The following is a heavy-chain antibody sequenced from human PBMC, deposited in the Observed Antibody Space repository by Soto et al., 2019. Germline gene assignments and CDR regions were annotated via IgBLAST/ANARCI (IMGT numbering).Heavy chain of an antibody. V-gene: IGHV1-69*01. CDR1: GGTFSSYA. CDR2: IIPIFGTA. Sequence: VKVSCKASGGTFSSYAISWVRQAPGQGLEWMGGIIPIFGTANYAQKFQGRVTITADESTSTAYMELSSLRSEDTAVYYCASANPYYYDSSGYYYFDYWGQGTLVTVSS. J-gene: IGHJ4*02. CDR3: ASANPYYYDSSGYYYFDY. D-gene: IGHD3-22*01.